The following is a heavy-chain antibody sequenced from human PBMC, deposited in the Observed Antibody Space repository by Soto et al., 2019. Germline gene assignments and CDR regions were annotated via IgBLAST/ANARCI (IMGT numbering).Heavy chain of an antibody. CDR2: INHSGST. Sequence: SSETLSLTCAVYGGSFSGYYWSWIRQPPGKGLEWIGEINHSGSTNYNPSLKSRVTISVDTSKNQFSLKLSSVTAADTAVYYCARDGRESGSGFDYWGQGTLVTVSS. J-gene: IGHJ4*02. CDR1: GGSFSGYY. CDR3: ARDGRESGSGFDY. V-gene: IGHV4-34*01. D-gene: IGHD6-25*01.